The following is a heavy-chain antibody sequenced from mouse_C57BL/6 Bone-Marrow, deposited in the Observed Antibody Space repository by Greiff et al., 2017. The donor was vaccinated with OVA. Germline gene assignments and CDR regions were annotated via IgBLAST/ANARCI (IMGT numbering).Heavy chain of an antibody. J-gene: IGHJ3*01. CDR2: INPNNGGT. CDR3: AYGLGPFAY. V-gene: IGHV1-26*01. Sequence: EVQLQQSGPELVKPGASVKISCKASGYTFTDYYMNWVKQSHGKGLGGIGDINPNNGGTSYNQKFKGKATLTVDKSSSTAYMELRSLTSEDSAVYYCAYGLGPFAYWGQGTLVTVSA. CDR1: GYTFTDYY. D-gene: IGHD4-1*01.